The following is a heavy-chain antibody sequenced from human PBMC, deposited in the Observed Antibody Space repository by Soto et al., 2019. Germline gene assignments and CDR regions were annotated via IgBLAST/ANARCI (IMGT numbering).Heavy chain of an antibody. V-gene: IGHV5-51*01. CDR1: GYSFTSYW. D-gene: IGHD3-3*01. CDR2: IYPGDSDT. J-gene: IGHJ3*02. CDR3: ARHAPRDITIFGVVIHGAFDI. Sequence: GESLKISCKGSGYSFTSYWIGWVRQMPGKGLEWMGIIYPGDSDTRYSPSFQGQVTISADKSISTAYLQWSSLKASDTAMYYCARHAPRDITIFGVVIHGAFDIWGQGTMVTVSS.